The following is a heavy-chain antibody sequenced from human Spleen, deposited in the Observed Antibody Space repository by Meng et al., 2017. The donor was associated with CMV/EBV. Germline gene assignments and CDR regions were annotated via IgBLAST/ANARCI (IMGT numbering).Heavy chain of an antibody. D-gene: IGHD2-2*02. CDR1: VFTFSSSA. V-gene: IGHV3-23*01. CDR3: AKHGSTSRYTRLDY. Sequence: AFVFTFSSSAMSWVRQAPGKGLEWVSGITDSGGSTNYADSVKGRFTISRDNSKNTVYLQMNSLRAEDTAVYYCAKHGSTSRYTRLDYWGQGTLVTLSS. J-gene: IGHJ4*02. CDR2: ITDSGGST.